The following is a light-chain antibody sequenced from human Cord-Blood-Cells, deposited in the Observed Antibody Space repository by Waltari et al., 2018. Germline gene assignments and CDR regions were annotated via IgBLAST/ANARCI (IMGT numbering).Light chain of an antibody. CDR2: DAS. Sequence: DIQMTQSPSSLSASVGDRVTITCQPSQDLSNYLNWYQQKPGKAPKLLIYDASNLETGVPSRFSGSGSGTDFTFTISSLQPEDIATYYCQQYDNLPLTFGGGTKVEIK. CDR3: QQYDNLPLT. V-gene: IGKV1-33*01. CDR1: QDLSNY. J-gene: IGKJ4*01.